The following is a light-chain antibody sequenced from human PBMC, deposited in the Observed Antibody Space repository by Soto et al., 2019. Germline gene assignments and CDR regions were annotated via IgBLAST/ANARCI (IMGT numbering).Light chain of an antibody. CDR3: QQYGSSVLT. CDR2: GAS. V-gene: IGKV3-20*01. CDR1: QSVNSNY. J-gene: IGKJ4*01. Sequence: IALTQSPGTLSLSPGERATLSCRASQSVNSNYLAWYQQKPGQAPRLLFSGASSRATGIPDRFSGSGSGTDFTLTISRLEPEDFAVYYCQQYGSSVLTFGGGTKVEIK.